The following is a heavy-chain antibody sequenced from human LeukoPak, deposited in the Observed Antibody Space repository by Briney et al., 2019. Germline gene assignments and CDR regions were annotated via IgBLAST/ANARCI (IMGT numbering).Heavy chain of an antibody. J-gene: IGHJ5*01. Sequence: GGSLRLSCAASEFTFSDYYMSWIRQAPGKGLEWVSYISSSGSTIYYADSVKGRFTISRDNAKNSLYLQMNSLRAEDTAVYYCARVAPYSSGWWFDYWGQGTLVTVSS. V-gene: IGHV3-11*01. D-gene: IGHD6-19*01. CDR3: ARVAPYSSGWWFDY. CDR1: EFTFSDYY. CDR2: ISSSGSTI.